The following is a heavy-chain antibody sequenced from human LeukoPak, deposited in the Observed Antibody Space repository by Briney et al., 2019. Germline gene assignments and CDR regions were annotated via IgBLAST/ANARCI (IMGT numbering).Heavy chain of an antibody. CDR1: GGSISSYY. Sequence: SETLSLTCTVSGGSISSYYWSWIRQPAGKGLEWIGRIYTSGSTNYNPSLKSRVTMSVDTSKNQFSLKLSSVTAADTAVYYCARNIDYGGNPEDALDIWGQGTMVTVSS. V-gene: IGHV4-4*07. CDR2: IYTSGST. CDR3: ARNIDYGGNPEDALDI. J-gene: IGHJ3*02. D-gene: IGHD4-17*01.